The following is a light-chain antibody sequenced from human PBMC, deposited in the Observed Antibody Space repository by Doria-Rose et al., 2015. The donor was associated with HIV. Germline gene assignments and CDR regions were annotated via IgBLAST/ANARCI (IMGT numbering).Light chain of an antibody. J-gene: IGKJ1*01. CDR2: KAS. CDR3: QHFDKYFSWT. CDR1: QSISNW. V-gene: IGKV1-5*03. Sequence: DIRVTQPPSTLSASVGDRVTITCRASQSISNWLAWYQQKPGQAPKLLIYKASTLQSGVPSRFRGSGSGTEFTHTINSLQPDDFATYYCQHFDKYFSWTFGHGTKVDIK.